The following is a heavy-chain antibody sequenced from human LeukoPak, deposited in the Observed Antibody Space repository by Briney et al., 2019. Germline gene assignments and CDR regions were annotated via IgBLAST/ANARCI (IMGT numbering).Heavy chain of an antibody. CDR3: AILPTLHYYDSSAWARDY. Sequence: GASVKVSCKASGGTFSTYAISWVRQAPGQGLEWMGGIIPIFGTAKYAQKFQGRVTITADESTSTAYMELSSLRSEDTAVYYCAILPTLHYYDSSAWARDYWGQGTLVTVSS. CDR2: IIPIFGTA. V-gene: IGHV1-69*13. D-gene: IGHD3-22*01. J-gene: IGHJ4*02. CDR1: GGTFSTYA.